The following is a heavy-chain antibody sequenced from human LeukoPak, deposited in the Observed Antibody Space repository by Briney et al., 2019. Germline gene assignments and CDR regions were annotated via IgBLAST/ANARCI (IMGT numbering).Heavy chain of an antibody. CDR3: ARSSSSGWSIFDY. CDR1: GGSISSYY. J-gene: IGHJ4*02. Sequence: SETLSLTCTVSGGSISSYYWSWIRQPPGKGLEWIGYIYYSGSTNYNPSLKSRVTISVDTSKSQFSLRLSSVTAADTAVYYCARSSSSGWSIFDYWGQGTLVTVSS. D-gene: IGHD6-19*01. V-gene: IGHV4-59*08. CDR2: IYYSGST.